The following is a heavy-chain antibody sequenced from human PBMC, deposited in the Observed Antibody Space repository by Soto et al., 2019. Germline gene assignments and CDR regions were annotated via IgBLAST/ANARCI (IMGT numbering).Heavy chain of an antibody. CDR1: GYTFTGYY. Sequence: PSVKVSCKASGYTFTGYYMHWVRQAPGQGLEWMGWINPNSGGTNYAQKFQGWVTMTRDTSISTAYMELSRLRSDDTAVYYCARMRNILTGYPGHFDYWGQGTLVTVSS. J-gene: IGHJ4*02. D-gene: IGHD3-9*01. CDR3: ARMRNILTGYPGHFDY. V-gene: IGHV1-2*04. CDR2: INPNSGGT.